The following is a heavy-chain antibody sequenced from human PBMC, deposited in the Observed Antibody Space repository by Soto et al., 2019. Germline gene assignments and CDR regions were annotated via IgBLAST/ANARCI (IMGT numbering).Heavy chain of an antibody. CDR2: ISGSGGST. Sequence: GGSLRLSCAASGFTFSSYAMSWVRQAPGKGLEWVSAISGSGGSTYYADSVKGRFTISRDNSKNTLYLQMNSLRAEDMAVYYCAKGYYYDSSGYYPNFDYWGQGTLVTVSS. V-gene: IGHV3-23*01. J-gene: IGHJ4*02. D-gene: IGHD3-22*01. CDR1: GFTFSSYA. CDR3: AKGYYYDSSGYYPNFDY.